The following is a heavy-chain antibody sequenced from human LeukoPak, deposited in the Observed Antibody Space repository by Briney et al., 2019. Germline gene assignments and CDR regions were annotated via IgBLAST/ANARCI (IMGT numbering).Heavy chain of an antibody. CDR2: INHSGST. J-gene: IGHJ6*03. Sequence: PSETLSLTCAVYGGSFSGYYWSWIRQPPGKGLEWIGEINHSGSTNYNPSLKSRVTISVDTSKNQFSLKLSSVTAADTAVYYCARDRYSSGWYESPYYMDVWGKGTTVTVSS. V-gene: IGHV4-34*01. CDR1: GGSFSGYY. CDR3: ARDRYSSGWYESPYYMDV. D-gene: IGHD6-19*01.